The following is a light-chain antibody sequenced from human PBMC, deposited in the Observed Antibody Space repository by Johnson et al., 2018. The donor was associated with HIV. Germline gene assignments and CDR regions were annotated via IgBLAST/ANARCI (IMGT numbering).Light chain of an antibody. V-gene: IGLV1-44*01. J-gene: IGLJ1*01. Sequence: QSVLTQPPSASGTPGQRVTISCSGSSSNIGINTVNWYQQLPGTAPKLLIYRNNLRPSGVPDRFSGSKSGPSASLAISGLQAEDEADYFCATWDDSLNGLYVFGTGTKVTVL. CDR1: SSNIGINT. CDR2: RNN. CDR3: ATWDDSLNGLYV.